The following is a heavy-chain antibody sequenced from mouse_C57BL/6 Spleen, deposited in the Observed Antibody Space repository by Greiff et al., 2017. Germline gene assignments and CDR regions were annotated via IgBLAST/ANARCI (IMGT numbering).Heavy chain of an antibody. Sequence: EVKLQESGPGLVKPSQSLSLTCSVTGYSITSGYYWNWIRQFPGNKLEWMGYISYDGSNNYNPSLKNRISITRDTSKNQFFLKLNSVTTEDTATYYCARRDLRRAMDYWGQGTSVTVSS. CDR3: ARRDLRRAMDY. CDR2: ISYDGSN. J-gene: IGHJ4*01. CDR1: GYSITSGYY. V-gene: IGHV3-6*01.